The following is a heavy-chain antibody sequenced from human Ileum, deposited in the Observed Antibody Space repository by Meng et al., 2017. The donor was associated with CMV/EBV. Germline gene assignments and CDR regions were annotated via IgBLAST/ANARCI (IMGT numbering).Heavy chain of an antibody. J-gene: IGHJ5*02. V-gene: IGHV4-39*07. CDR3: ARSRREDWFDP. D-gene: IGHD1-26*01. Sequence: LRLQESGPGLVKPSHTLSLPCTVSGDSITTNTYYQGWLRQPPGKGLEWIASIYYSGTTYYNPSLKSRVTTSVDTSKNQFSLKVYSVTAADTAIYYCARSRREDWFDPWGQGTLVTVFS. CDR2: IYYSGTT. CDR1: GDSITTNTYY.